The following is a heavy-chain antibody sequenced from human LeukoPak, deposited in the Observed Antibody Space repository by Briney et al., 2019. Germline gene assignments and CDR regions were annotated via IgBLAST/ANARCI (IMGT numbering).Heavy chain of an antibody. CDR1: GYTLTELS. Sequence: ASVKVSCKVSGYTLTELSMHWVRQAPGKGLEWMGGFDPEDGETIYAQKFQGRVTMTEDTSTDTAYMELSSLRSEDTAVYYCARLGCSDVSCYKYYFDYWGQGTLVTVSS. D-gene: IGHD2-15*01. V-gene: IGHV1-24*01. CDR2: FDPEDGET. J-gene: IGHJ4*02. CDR3: ARLGCSDVSCYKYYFDY.